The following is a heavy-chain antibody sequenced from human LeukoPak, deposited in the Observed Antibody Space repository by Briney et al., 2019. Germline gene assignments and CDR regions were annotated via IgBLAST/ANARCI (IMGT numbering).Heavy chain of an antibody. J-gene: IGHJ4*02. V-gene: IGHV3-23*01. CDR2: ISGSGGST. D-gene: IGHD2-2*01. CDR3: AKEDCSSTSCSLGRVDY. CDR1: GFTFSSYA. Sequence: GGSLRLSCAASGFTFSSYAMSWVRQTPGKGLEWVSAISGSGGSTYYADSVKGRFTISRVNSKNTLYLQMNSLRAEDTAVYYCAKEDCSSTSCSLGRVDYWGQGTLVTVSS.